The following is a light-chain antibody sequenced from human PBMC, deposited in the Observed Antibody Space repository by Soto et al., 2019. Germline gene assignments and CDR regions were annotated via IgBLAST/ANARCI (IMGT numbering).Light chain of an antibody. V-gene: IGLV2-14*01. CDR3: SSYTSSRTV. Sequence: QSALTQPASVSGSPGQSITFSCTGTSTDIGAFDYVSWYQHRPGEAPKLIIYDVSNRPSGISHRFSGSKSGNTASLTISELRAEDEADYYCSSYTSSRTVFGGGTQLTVL. CDR1: STDIGAFDY. J-gene: IGLJ2*01. CDR2: DVS.